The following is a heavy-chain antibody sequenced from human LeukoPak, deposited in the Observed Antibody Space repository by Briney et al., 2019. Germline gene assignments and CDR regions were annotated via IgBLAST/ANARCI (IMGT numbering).Heavy chain of an antibody. CDR3: ARDPQPFNAIPEGYFDY. CDR1: GFTFSSYS. V-gene: IGHV3-21*01. CDR2: INSSSIYL. D-gene: IGHD2-21*01. Sequence: GGSLRLSCAASGFTFSSYSMNWVGQARGKGRGWGSYINSSSIYLYYAASMKGRFTISKDNAKNPLYLQMNSLRAEDTAVYYCARDPQPFNAIPEGYFDYWGQGTLVTVSS. J-gene: IGHJ4*02.